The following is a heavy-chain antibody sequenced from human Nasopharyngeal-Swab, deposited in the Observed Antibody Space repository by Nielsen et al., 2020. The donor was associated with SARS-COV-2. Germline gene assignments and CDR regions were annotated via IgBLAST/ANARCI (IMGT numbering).Heavy chain of an antibody. J-gene: IGHJ4*02. V-gene: IGHV3-74*01. CDR3: ARDLGGFGGY. Sequence: GESLMISCAASGFSFSTLWMHCVRQVPGEGLVWVSRINTYGRRTNYAESVEGRFTISRDNVKNMLYLQMNNLRPEDTAVYYCARDLGGFGGYWGQGTLATVSS. D-gene: IGHD4-23*01. CDR1: GFSFSTLW. CDR2: INTYGRRT.